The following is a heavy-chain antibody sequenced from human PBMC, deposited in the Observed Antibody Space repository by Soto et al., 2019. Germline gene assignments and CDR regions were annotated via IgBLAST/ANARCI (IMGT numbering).Heavy chain of an antibody. Sequence: ASVKVSCKASGYTFTSYGISWVRQAPGQGLEWMGWISAYNGNTNYAQKLQGRVTMTTDTSTSTAYMELRSLRSDDTAVYYCARALNYDFWSGQRWFDPWGQGTQVTVSS. CDR3: ARALNYDFWSGQRWFDP. D-gene: IGHD3-3*01. J-gene: IGHJ5*02. CDR2: ISAYNGNT. CDR1: GYTFTSYG. V-gene: IGHV1-18*04.